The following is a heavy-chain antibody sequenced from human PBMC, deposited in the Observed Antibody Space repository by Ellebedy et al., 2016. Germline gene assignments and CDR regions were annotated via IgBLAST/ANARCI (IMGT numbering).Heavy chain of an antibody. CDR3: ARGNAVPGPEPLDY. CDR1: GFTVSNNY. D-gene: IGHD6-19*01. CDR2: IYSGGTI. Sequence: GGSLRLSCAASGFTVSNNYMSWVRQAPGKGLEWVSVIYSGGTIFYADSVKDRFTISRDNYKNTLYLQMNSLRAEDTAVYYCARGNAVPGPEPLDYWGQGTLVTVSS. V-gene: IGHV3-66*01. J-gene: IGHJ4*02.